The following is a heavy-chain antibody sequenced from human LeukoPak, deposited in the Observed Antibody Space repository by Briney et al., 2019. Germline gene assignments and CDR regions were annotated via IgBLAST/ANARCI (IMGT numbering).Heavy chain of an antibody. D-gene: IGHD3-3*01. J-gene: IGHJ4*02. CDR2: IKYDGSAT. CDR1: GFTFGNYW. V-gene: IGHV3-74*01. Sequence: GGSLRLSCAASGFTFGNYWMHWIRQVPGKGLVWVSYIKYDGSATNYADSVKDRFTISRNNAKNTLYLQMNSLRAEDTAVYYCVSGSLQSGYNFDYWGQGALVTVSS. CDR3: VSGSLQSGYNFDY.